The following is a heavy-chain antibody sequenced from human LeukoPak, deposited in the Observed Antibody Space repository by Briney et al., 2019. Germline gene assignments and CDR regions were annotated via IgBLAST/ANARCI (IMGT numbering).Heavy chain of an antibody. J-gene: IGHJ5*02. V-gene: IGHV4-34*01. CDR2: INHSGST. D-gene: IGHD3-22*01. Sequence: SETLSLTCAVYGGSFSGYYWSWIRQPPGKGLEWIGEINHSGSTNYNPSLKSRVTISVDTSKNQFSLKLSSVTAADTAVYYCARTPYYYDSSGYPSNWFDPWGQGTLVTVSS. CDR3: ARTPYYYDSSGYPSNWFDP. CDR1: GGSFSGYY.